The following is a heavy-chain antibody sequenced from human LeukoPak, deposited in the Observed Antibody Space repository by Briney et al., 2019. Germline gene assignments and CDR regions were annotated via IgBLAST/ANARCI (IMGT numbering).Heavy chain of an antibody. CDR2: IYYSGST. J-gene: IGHJ4*02. CDR3: ARDEAYGGKFDS. D-gene: IGHD4-23*01. Sequence: SQTLSLTCTVSGGSISSGSYYWSWIRQPPGKGLEWIGSIYYSGSTYYNPSLKSRVTISVDTSKNQFSLKLNSVAAADTAVYYCARDEAYGGKFDSWGQGTLVTVSS. V-gene: IGHV4-39*07. CDR1: GGSISSGSYY.